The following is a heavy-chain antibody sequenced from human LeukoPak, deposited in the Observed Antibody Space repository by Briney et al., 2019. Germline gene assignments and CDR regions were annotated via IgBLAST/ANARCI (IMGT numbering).Heavy chain of an antibody. CDR3: ARASRDGYNQNFDH. CDR1: GYSFNTYW. J-gene: IGHJ4*02. V-gene: IGHV5-51*01. D-gene: IGHD5-24*01. Sequence: GESLKISFEGLGYSFNTYWSAWVRQRPGKGLEWMGIIYPDGSETRYNPSFEGQVTIPADRSTSTAYLQWSSLRASDTAMYYCARASRDGYNQNFDHWGQGTLVTVSS. CDR2: IYPDGSET.